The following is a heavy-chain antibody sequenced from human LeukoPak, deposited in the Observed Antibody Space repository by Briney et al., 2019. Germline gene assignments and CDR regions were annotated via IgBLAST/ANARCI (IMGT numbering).Heavy chain of an antibody. D-gene: IGHD3-22*01. CDR1: GFTFNNYA. V-gene: IGHV3-23*01. CDR3: AKDHNLGGYVLFDN. J-gene: IGHJ4*02. CDR2: ISGRGDTT. Sequence: AGGSLRLSCAGSGFTFNNYAMSWVRQTPGKGLEWVSAISGRGDTTFYADAMKGRFTISRDNSQNTLYLQMNSLRAEDTAVYYCAKDHNLGGYVLFDNWGQGTLDTVSS.